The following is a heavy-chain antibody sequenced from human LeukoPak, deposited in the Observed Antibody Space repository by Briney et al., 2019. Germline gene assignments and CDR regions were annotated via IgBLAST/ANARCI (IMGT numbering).Heavy chain of an antibody. CDR2: INPNSGGT. Sequence: ASVKVSCKASGYTFTGYYTHWVRQAPGQGLEWMGWINPNSGGTNYAQKFQGWVAMTRDTSISTAYMELSRLRSDDTAVYYCARSPRITMVRGVIAWFDPWGQGTLVTVSS. D-gene: IGHD3-10*01. CDR1: GYTFTGYY. V-gene: IGHV1-2*04. CDR3: ARSPRITMVRGVIAWFDP. J-gene: IGHJ5*02.